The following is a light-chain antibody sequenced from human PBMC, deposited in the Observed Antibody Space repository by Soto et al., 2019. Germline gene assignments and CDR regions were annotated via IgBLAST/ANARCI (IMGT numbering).Light chain of an antibody. CDR3: QQYGASPFN. CDR1: QSVSGTY. Sequence: EMVLTQSPGTLSLSPGERATLSCRASQSVSGTYLAWYQQTPGQAPKVLIYGASSRAAGIPDRFSGSGSGTGFTLTITGLEPEDFAVYYCQQYGASPFNFGPGTKVDIK. CDR2: GAS. J-gene: IGKJ3*01. V-gene: IGKV3-20*01.